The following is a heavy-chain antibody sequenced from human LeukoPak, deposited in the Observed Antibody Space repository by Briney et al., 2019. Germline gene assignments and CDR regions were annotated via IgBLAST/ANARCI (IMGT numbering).Heavy chain of an antibody. CDR3: ARASSSSGDFGHFDY. V-gene: IGHV3-66*02. CDR2: IYSGGST. CDR1: GFTVSSNY. Sequence: GGSLRLSCAASGFTVSSNYMSWVRQAPGKGLEWVSVIYSGGSTYYADSVKGRFTISRDNSRNTLYLQMNSLRAEDTAVYYCARASSSSGDFGHFDYWGQGTLVTVSS. J-gene: IGHJ4*02. D-gene: IGHD7-27*01.